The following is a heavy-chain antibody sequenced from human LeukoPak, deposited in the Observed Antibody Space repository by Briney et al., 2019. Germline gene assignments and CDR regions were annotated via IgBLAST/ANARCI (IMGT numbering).Heavy chain of an antibody. CDR2: IGTNGIST. D-gene: IGHD2-21*01. Sequence: GGSLRLSCSASGFTFNSYAIHWVRQAPGKGLEYVSSIGTNGISTYYADSVTGRFTISRDNSKNSLYLQMSSLRAEGTAVYYCVKGQGVVFAPTFDNWGQGTLAPVS. V-gene: IGHV3-64D*09. CDR1: GFTFNSYA. CDR3: VKGQGVVFAPTFDN. J-gene: IGHJ4*02.